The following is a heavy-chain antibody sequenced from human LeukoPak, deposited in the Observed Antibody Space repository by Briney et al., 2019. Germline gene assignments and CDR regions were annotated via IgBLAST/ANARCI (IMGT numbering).Heavy chain of an antibody. D-gene: IGHD6-13*01. CDR1: GFTFTTYW. CDR2: IGQNGREK. Sequence: GGPLRLSCAASGFTFTTYWMAWLRQALGKGLEWVANIGQNGREKYHVDSVKGRFTISRDNAKNSLYLQMNSLRVEDTAVYYCAREVAVGIGAYNYWGQGILVTVSS. V-gene: IGHV3-7*01. CDR3: AREVAVGIGAYNY. J-gene: IGHJ4*02.